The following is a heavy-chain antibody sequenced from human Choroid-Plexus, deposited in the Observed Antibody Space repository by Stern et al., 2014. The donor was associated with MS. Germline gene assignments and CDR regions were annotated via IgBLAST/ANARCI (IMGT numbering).Heavy chain of an antibody. Sequence: EVQLVESGGGLIQPGGSLRLSCAPSGFTVSSTYMRWVRQAPGRGLGWSSIIFSGGATAYAVSVKGRFTISRDNSRNTLYLQMNSLRAEDTAFYYCARVPPGYGSNSFFDYWGQGNLVTVSS. D-gene: IGHD4-23*01. CDR2: IFSGGAT. CDR1: GFTVSSTY. J-gene: IGHJ4*02. CDR3: ARVPPGYGSNSFFDY. V-gene: IGHV3-53*01.